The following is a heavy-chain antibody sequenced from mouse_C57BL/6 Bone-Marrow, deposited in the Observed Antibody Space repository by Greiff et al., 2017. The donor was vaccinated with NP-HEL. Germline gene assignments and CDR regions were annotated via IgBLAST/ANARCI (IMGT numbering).Heavy chain of an antibody. CDR1: GYTFTSYW. D-gene: IGHD2-4*01. V-gene: IGHV1-69*01. CDR2: IDPSDSYT. J-gene: IGHJ3*01. Sequence: VQLQQPGAELVKPGASVKLSCKASGYTFTSYWMHWVKQRPGQGLEWIGEIDPSDSYTNYNQKFKGKSTLTVDKSSSTAYMQLSSLTSEDSAVYYCARCVYYDYEAWFAYWGQGTLVTVSA. CDR3: ARCVYYDYEAWFAY.